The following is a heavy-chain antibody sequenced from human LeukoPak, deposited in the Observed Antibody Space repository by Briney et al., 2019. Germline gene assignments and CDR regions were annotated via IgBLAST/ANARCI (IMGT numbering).Heavy chain of an antibody. V-gene: IGHV4-34*01. CDR2: INHSGST. J-gene: IGHJ4*02. CDR3: ARGTRYYDFWSGHPYFDY. D-gene: IGHD3-3*01. CDR1: GGSFSGYY. Sequence: SETLSLTCAVYGGSFSGYYWSWVRQPPGKGLEWIGEINHSGSTNYNPSLKSRVTIPVDTSKNQFSLKLSSVTAADTAVYYCARGTRYYDFWSGHPYFDYWGQGTLVTVSS.